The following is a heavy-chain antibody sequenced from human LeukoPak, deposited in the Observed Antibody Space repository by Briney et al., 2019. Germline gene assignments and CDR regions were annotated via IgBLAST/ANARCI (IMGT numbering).Heavy chain of an antibody. V-gene: IGHV4-34*01. J-gene: IGHJ4*02. CDR3: ARNTRDSSSWFGLDY. CDR1: GGSFSGYY. D-gene: IGHD6-13*01. CDR2: INHSGST. Sequence: SETLSLTCAVYGGSFSGYYWSWIRQPPGKGLEWIGEINHSGSTNYNPSLKSRVTISVDTSKNQFSLKLSSVTAADTAVYYCARNTRDSSSWFGLDYWGQGILVTVSS.